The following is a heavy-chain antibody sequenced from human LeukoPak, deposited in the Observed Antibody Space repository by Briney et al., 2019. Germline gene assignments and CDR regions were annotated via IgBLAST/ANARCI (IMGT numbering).Heavy chain of an antibody. J-gene: IGHJ3*02. CDR1: GFPHSSYD. V-gene: IGHV3-13*01. Sequence: GGSLRLPCAASGFPHSSYDMHWVRQATGKGLEGVSAIGTAGDKYFPGSVKGRFTLSRGKSKNSLYLQMNSLRAGDTAVYYCAREVANARDIWGQETMDSVPS. CDR2: IGTAGDK. CDR3: AREVANARDI.